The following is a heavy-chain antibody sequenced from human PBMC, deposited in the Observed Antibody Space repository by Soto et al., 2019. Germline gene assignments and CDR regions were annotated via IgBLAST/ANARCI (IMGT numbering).Heavy chain of an antibody. V-gene: IGHV3-53*01. CDR2: IQSGGAT. D-gene: IGHD3-3*01. Sequence: QLVESGGGLFQAGGSTRLSCLVSGFTVSTYDMAWVRQAPGKGLEWASVIQSGGATYYPDSAQGRFTISRDNSKNTVYLQMSSLRMEDTGVYSCVSVLYDSVVVDFWGQGSLITVS. J-gene: IGHJ4*02. CDR1: GFTVSTYD. CDR3: VSVLYDSVVVDF.